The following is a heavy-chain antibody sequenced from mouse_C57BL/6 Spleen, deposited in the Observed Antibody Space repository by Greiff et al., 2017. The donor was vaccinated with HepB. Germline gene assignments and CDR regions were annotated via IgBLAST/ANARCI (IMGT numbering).Heavy chain of an antibody. D-gene: IGHD1-1*01. CDR1: GFTFSDYY. V-gene: IGHV5-16*01. CDR3: ARGYGSSPWFAY. Sequence: DVHLVESEGGLVQPGRSMKLSCTASGFTFSDYYMAWVRQVPEKGLEWVANINYDGSSTYYLDSLKSRFIISRDNAKNILYLQMSSLKSEDTATYYCARGYGSSPWFAYWGQGTLVTVSA. CDR2: INYDGSST. J-gene: IGHJ3*01.